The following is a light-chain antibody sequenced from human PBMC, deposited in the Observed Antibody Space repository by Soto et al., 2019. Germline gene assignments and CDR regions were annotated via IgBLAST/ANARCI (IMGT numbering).Light chain of an antibody. Sequence: QSVLTQPASVSGSPGQSITISCTGTSSDVGGYNYVSWYQQHPGKAPKLMIYDVSNRPSGVSNRFSGSKSGNTASLTISGLQAEDEADSYCSSYTSSSTLVFGGGTKVTVL. CDR1: SSDVGGYNY. CDR3: SSYTSSSTLV. V-gene: IGLV2-14*01. CDR2: DVS. J-gene: IGLJ2*01.